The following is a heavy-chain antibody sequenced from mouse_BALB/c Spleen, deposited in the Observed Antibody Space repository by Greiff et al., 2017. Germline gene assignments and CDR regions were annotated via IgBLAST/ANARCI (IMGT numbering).Heavy chain of an antibody. D-gene: IGHD1-1*01. CDR3: AHYYGSSYAWFAY. CDR2: INPSSGYT. CDR1: GYTFTSYT. Sequence: VKLQESGAELARPGASVKMSCKASGYTFTSYTMHWVKQRPGQGLEWIGYINPSSGYTNYNQKFKDKATLTADKSSSTAYMQLSSLTSEDSAVYYCAHYYGSSYAWFAYWGQGTLVTVSA. J-gene: IGHJ3*01. V-gene: IGHV1-4*01.